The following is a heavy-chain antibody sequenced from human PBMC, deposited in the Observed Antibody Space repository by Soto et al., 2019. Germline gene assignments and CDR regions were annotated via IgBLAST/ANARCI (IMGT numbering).Heavy chain of an antibody. J-gene: IGHJ6*02. CDR2: IIPIFGTA. Sequence: SVKVSCKASGGTFSGYAISWVRQAPGQGLEWMGGIIPIFGTANYAQKFQGRVTITADESTSTAYMELSSLRSEDTAVYYCARDPIGDTAMVYYYYYGMDVWGQGTTVTVSS. D-gene: IGHD5-18*01. CDR3: ARDPIGDTAMVYYYYYGMDV. V-gene: IGHV1-69*13. CDR1: GGTFSGYA.